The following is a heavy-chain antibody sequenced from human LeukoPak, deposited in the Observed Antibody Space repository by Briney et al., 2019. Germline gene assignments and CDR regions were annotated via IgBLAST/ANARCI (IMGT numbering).Heavy chain of an antibody. J-gene: IGHJ4*02. CDR2: IYYSGST. V-gene: IGHV4-59*01. Sequence: SETLSLTCTVSGGSISTYYWSWIRQPPGKGLEWIGYIYYSGSTNYNPSLKSRVTISVDTSKNQFSLNLSSVTAADTAVYYCARSSGYYRNFDYWGQGTLVTVSS. CDR1: GGSISTYY. CDR3: ARSSGYYRNFDY. D-gene: IGHD3-22*01.